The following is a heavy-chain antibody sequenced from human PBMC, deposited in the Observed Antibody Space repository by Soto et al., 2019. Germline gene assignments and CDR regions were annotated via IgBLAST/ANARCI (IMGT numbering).Heavy chain of an antibody. Sequence: ASVKVSCKASGYTFTSYGISWVRQAPGQGLEWMGWISAYNGNTNYAQKLQGRVTMTTDTSTSTDYMELRSLRSDDTAVYYCARTDGRKYYSYGMDVWGQGTPVTVSS. CDR1: GYTFTSYG. V-gene: IGHV1-18*04. J-gene: IGHJ6*02. CDR3: ARTDGRKYYSYGMDV. CDR2: ISAYNGNT.